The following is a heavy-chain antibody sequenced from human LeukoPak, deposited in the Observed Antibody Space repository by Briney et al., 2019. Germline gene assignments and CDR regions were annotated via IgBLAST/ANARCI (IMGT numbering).Heavy chain of an antibody. CDR3: ARRGVPAATNYFDY. Sequence: ASVEVSCKASGYTFTSYGISWVRQAPGQGLEWMGWISAYNGNTNYAQKLQGRVTMTTDTSTSTTYMEVRSLRSDDTAVYYCARRGVPAATNYFDYWGQGALGTVSS. J-gene: IGHJ4*02. D-gene: IGHD2-2*01. CDR2: ISAYNGNT. CDR1: GYTFTSYG. V-gene: IGHV1-18*04.